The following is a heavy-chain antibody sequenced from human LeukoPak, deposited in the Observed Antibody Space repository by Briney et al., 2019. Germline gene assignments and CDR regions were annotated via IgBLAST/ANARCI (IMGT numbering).Heavy chain of an antibody. J-gene: IGHJ6*03. V-gene: IGHV3-48*03. Sequence: PGGSLRLSCAASGFTFSSYEMNWVRQAPGKGLEWVSYISSSGSTIYYADSVKGRFTISRDNAKNSLYLQMNSLRAEDTAVYYCARRDSSNYYDSSGYPPYYYYYYMDVWGKGTTVTISS. CDR3: ARRDSSNYYDSSGYPPYYYYYYMDV. CDR1: GFTFSSYE. D-gene: IGHD3-22*01. CDR2: ISSSGSTI.